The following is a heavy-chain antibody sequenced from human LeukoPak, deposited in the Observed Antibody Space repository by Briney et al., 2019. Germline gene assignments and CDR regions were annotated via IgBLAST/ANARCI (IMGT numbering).Heavy chain of an antibody. CDR2: IYYSGST. CDR1: GGSISSYY. D-gene: IGHD3-22*01. CDR3: ARGELGYYYDSSGPRAYYFDY. V-gene: IGHV4-59*12. J-gene: IGHJ4*02. Sequence: SETLSLTCTVSGGSISSYYWSWIRQPPGKGLEWIGYIYYSGSTNYNPSLKSRVTISVDTSKDQFSLKLSSVTAADTAVYYCARGELGYYYDSSGPRAYYFDYWGQGTLVTVSS.